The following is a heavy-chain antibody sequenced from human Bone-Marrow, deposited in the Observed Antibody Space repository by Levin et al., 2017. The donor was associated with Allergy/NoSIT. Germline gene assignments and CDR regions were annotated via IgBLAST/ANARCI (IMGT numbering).Heavy chain of an antibody. D-gene: IGHD3-3*01. CDR2: IYYSGST. V-gene: IGHV4-59*01. CDR1: GGSISSYY. Sequence: GSLRLSCTVSGGSISSYYWSWIRQPPGKGLEWIGYIYYSGSTNYNPSLKSRVTISVDTSKNQFSLKLSSVTAADTAVYYCARGPDDFWSGYYFDYWGQGTLVTVSS. J-gene: IGHJ4*02. CDR3: ARGPDDFWSGYYFDY.